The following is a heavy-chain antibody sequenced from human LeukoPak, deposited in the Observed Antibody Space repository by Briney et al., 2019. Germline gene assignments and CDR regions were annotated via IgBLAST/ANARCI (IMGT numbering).Heavy chain of an antibody. D-gene: IGHD1-26*01. J-gene: IGHJ4*02. Sequence: PGGSLRLSCAASGFTFSSYGMHWVRQAPGKGLEWVAVIWYDGSNKYYADSVKGRFTISRDNSKNTLYLQMNSLRAEDTAVYYCARVSSHYYYFDYWGQGTLVTVSS. CDR3: ARVSSHYYYFDY. CDR1: GFTFSSYG. CDR2: IWYDGSNK. V-gene: IGHV3-33*01.